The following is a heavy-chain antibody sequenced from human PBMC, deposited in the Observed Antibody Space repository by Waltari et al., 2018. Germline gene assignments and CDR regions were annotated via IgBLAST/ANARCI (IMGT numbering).Heavy chain of an antibody. V-gene: IGHV3-53*01. D-gene: IGHD4-17*01. CDR2: IYSGGST. CDR1: GFTVSSYY. Sequence: EVQLVESGGVLLQPGVSLSLSCAASGFTVSSYYMIWVRREPGRGLLWVAVIYSGGSTYYADPVKRRCTITRENSKKTLYSQMISLRTEDTAVDYCARSTVTKWYYFDYWGQGTLVTVSS. J-gene: IGHJ4*02. CDR3: ARSTVTKWYYFDY.